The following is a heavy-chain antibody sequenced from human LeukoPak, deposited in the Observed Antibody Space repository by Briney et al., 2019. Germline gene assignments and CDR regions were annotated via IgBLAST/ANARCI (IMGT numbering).Heavy chain of an antibody. CDR2: IIPIFGTA. CDR3: ASEGVRGFGMDV. Sequence: SVKVSCKASGYTFTSYAMNCVRQAPGQGLEWMGGIIPIFGTANYAQKFQGRVTITPDESTSTAYMELSSLRSEDTAVYYCASEGVRGFGMDVWGKGTTVTISS. V-gene: IGHV1-69*13. CDR1: GYTFTSYA. D-gene: IGHD3-10*01. J-gene: IGHJ6*03.